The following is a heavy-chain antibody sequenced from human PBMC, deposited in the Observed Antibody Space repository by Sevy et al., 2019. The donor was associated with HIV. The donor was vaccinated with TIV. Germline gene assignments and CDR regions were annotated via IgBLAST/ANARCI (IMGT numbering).Heavy chain of an antibody. CDR1: GFTFGSYW. V-gene: IGHV3-7*01. J-gene: IGHJ3*02. CDR3: VSEQSYDFWCAYSGGAFPI. D-gene: IGHD3-3*01. Sequence: GGSLRLSCEASGFTFGSYWMNWVRQAPGKGLEWVANIKQAGSEKNYVDSVKGRFTISRDNAKNSLYVQMNSLRAEDTAVYYCVSEQSYDFWCAYSGGAFPIWGQGATVTVSS. CDR2: IKQAGSEK.